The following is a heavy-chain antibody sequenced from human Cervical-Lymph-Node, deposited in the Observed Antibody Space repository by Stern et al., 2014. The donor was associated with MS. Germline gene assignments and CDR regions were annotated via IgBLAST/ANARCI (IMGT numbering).Heavy chain of an antibody. CDR1: GDSISSGDYY. V-gene: IGHV4-31*03. CDR2: ISFSGYT. J-gene: IGHJ4*02. CDR3: ARQFCGVDCYPGDD. Sequence: QVQLQESGPGLVKPSQTLALTCTVSGDSISSGDYYWTWIRQHPGKGLEWIGYISFSGYTRYNPSLESRLTISMDTSTNQFSLRLSSVTAADTALYYCARQFCGVDCYPGDDWGQGTLVTVSS. D-gene: IGHD2-21*02.